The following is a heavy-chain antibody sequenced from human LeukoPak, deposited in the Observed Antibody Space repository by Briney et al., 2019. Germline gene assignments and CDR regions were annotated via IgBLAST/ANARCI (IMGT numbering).Heavy chain of an antibody. V-gene: IGHV3-74*01. CDR1: AFTFSTYW. CDR2: INGDESSA. CDR3: ARGAKWAYYFDY. D-gene: IGHD1-26*01. J-gene: IGHJ4*02. Sequence: GGSLRLSCAASAFTFSTYWMYWVRQVPGKGLEWVSRINGDESSANYADSVKGRFTISRDNAKDTLYLHLNSLTAEDTAVYYCARGAKWAYYFDYWGQGTLVTVSS.